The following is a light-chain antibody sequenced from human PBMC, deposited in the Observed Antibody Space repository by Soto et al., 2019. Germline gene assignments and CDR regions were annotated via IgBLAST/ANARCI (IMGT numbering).Light chain of an antibody. V-gene: IGKV1-27*01. CDR3: QKYNSAPWT. CDR1: QGISNY. J-gene: IGKJ1*01. CDR2: AAS. Sequence: DIQMTQSPSSLSASVGDRVTITCRASQGISNYLAWYQQKPGKVPKLLIYAASTLQSGVPSRFRGTGSVTDFTLSISSLQPEDVATYYCQKYNSAPWTFGQGTKVEIK.